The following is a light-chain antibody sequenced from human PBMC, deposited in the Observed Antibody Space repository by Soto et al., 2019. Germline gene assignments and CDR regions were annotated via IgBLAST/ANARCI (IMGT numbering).Light chain of an antibody. J-gene: IGLJ1*01. CDR1: SSDIGAYNY. CDR2: EVN. V-gene: IGLV2-14*01. Sequence: QSALTQPASVSGSPGQSITISCTGTSSDIGAYNYVSWYQQHPGEAPKLLIYEVNNRPSGVSNRFSGSKSGNTASLTISGLQAEDETDYYCSSYTTSSTYVFGTGTKLTVL. CDR3: SSYTTSSTYV.